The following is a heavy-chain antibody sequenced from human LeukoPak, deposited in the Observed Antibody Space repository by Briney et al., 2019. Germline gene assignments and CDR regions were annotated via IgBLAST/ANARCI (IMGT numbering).Heavy chain of an antibody. Sequence: PSETLSLTCTVSGASIRGSITSGTYYWNWIRQPAGKGLEWIGRMYNSGTTINYNPTLKSRVTISVDTSKNQFSLNVTSVTAADTVVYYCARSTNRVDSWGQGTLVTVSS. V-gene: IGHV4-61*02. D-gene: IGHD1-14*01. J-gene: IGHJ4*02. CDR3: ARSTNRVDS. CDR1: GASIRGSITSGTYY. CDR2: MYNSGTT.